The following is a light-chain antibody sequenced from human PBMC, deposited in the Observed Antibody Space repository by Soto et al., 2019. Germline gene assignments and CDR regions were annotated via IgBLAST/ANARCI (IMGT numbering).Light chain of an antibody. Sequence: SYELTQPPSVPVAQGQTAWISCGGNNIGSYRVHWYQQSPGQAPVLVVYDDSDRPSGTPERFSGSKSGNTATLTISRVEAGDEADYYCQLWYSRRDRYDFGTWTQLTVL. CDR2: DDS. CDR3: QLWYSRRDRYD. V-gene: IGLV3-21*02. CDR1: NIGSYR. J-gene: IGLJ1*01.